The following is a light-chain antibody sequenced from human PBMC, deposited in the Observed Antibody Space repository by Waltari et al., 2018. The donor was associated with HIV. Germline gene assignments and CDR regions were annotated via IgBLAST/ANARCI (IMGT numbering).Light chain of an antibody. CDR3: NSRDSSGNHVV. J-gene: IGLJ2*01. Sequence: SSEVTQAPAVSVALGQTVRITCQGDSLRSYYASWYQQKPGQAPVLVIYGKNNLPSGIPDRLPGSSSGNTVSLTITGAQAEDEADYYCNSRDSSGNHVVFGGGTKLTVL. V-gene: IGLV3-19*01. CDR1: SLRSYY. CDR2: GKN.